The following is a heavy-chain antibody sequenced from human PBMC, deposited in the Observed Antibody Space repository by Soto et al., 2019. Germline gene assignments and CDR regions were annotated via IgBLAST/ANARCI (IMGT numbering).Heavy chain of an antibody. CDR1: GFTFTSYP. CDR3: AREYYSTTIWIDY. D-gene: IGHD2-15*01. CDR2: VHPYEGTT. V-gene: IGHV1-18*04. J-gene: IGHJ4*02. Sequence: VQLVQSAPEVKRPGASVKVSCKTSGFTFTSYPFSWLRQAPGQGLEWLAWVHPYEGTTKVAHQFRDRLTVTTDTSAATVFMELTRLTSDDTAVYFCAREYYSTTIWIDYWGQGTLVAVSS.